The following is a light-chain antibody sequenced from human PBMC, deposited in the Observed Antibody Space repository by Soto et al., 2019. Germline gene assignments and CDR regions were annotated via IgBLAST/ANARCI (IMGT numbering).Light chain of an antibody. Sequence: ETVLTQSPGTLSLSPGERATLSCRASQSVSNNYLAWYQQKPGQAPRLLIYGASTRATGIPDRFSGSGSETDFTLPISRLEPEDCAVYYCQQYGNSRTFGQGTKVDIK. CDR1: QSVSNNY. CDR3: QQYGNSRT. V-gene: IGKV3-20*01. CDR2: GAS. J-gene: IGKJ1*01.